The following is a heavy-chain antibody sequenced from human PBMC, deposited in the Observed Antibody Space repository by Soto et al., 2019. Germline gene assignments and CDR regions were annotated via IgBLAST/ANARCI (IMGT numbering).Heavy chain of an antibody. Sequence: SETLSLTCSVSGDSISNLDYFWAWIRQPPGQALEYIGYIYKSATTYYNPSFESRVAISVDTSKSQFSLNVPSVTAADTAVYFCARGRYCLTGRCFPNWFDSWGQGALVTVSS. D-gene: IGHD7-27*01. V-gene: IGHV4-30-4*01. CDR2: IYKSATT. CDR3: ARGRYCLTGRCFPNWFDS. J-gene: IGHJ5*01. CDR1: GDSISNLDYF.